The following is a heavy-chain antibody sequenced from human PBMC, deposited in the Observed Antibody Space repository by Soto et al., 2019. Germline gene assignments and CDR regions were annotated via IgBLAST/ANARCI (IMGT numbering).Heavy chain of an antibody. V-gene: IGHV3-9*01. D-gene: IGHD3-16*02. CDR3: AKAGFRGVIADAFDI. Sequence: EVQLVQSGGGLVQPGRSLRLSCVASGFTFDDYAMHWVRQAPGKGLEWVSGISWNSGSIGYADSVKGRFTISRDNAKNSLYLQVNSLRPEDTALYYCAKAGFRGVIADAFDIWGQGTMVTVSS. J-gene: IGHJ3*02. CDR1: GFTFDDYA. CDR2: ISWNSGSI.